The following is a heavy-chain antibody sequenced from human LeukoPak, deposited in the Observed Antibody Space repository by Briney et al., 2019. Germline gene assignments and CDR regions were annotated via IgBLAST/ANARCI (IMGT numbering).Heavy chain of an antibody. CDR2: IYYSGST. V-gene: IGHV4-59*12. J-gene: IGHJ3*02. Sequence: PSETLSLTCTVSGGSISSYYWSWIRQPPGKGLEWIGYIYYSGSTNYNPSLKSRVTISVDRSKNQFSLKLSSVTAADTAVYYCARGSPLLGAFDIWGQGTMVTVSS. CDR3: ARGSPLLGAFDI. CDR1: GGSISSYY. D-gene: IGHD2-15*01.